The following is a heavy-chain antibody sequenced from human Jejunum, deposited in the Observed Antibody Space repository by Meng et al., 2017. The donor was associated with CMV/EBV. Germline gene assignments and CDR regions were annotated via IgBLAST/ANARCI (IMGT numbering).Heavy chain of an antibody. CDR1: GYTFTRHP. CDR2: INTTTGNP. CDR3: ARDSPLDGYSLLDY. Sequence: VQLVQPGFDLKKPGASWKVSCKSFGYTFTRHPMNWVRQAPGQGLEWMGWINTTTGNPTYAQGFTGRFVFSLDTSVSTAYLQINSLRADDTAVYYCARDSPLDGYSLLDYWGQGTLVTVSS. J-gene: IGHJ4*02. V-gene: IGHV7-4-1*02. D-gene: IGHD5-24*01.